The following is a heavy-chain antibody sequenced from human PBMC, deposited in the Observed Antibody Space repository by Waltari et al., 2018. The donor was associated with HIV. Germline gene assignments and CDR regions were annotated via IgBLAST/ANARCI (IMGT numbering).Heavy chain of an antibody. CDR3: ARHMISERGSYDILTGFDY. CDR1: GGSISTSSFY. D-gene: IGHD3-9*01. V-gene: IGHV4-39*01. J-gene: IGHJ4*02. CDR2: FYYTGST. Sequence: QLQLQESGPGLVTPSETLSLTCSVSGGSISTSSFYWAWIRQEPGKGLEWIGSFYYTGSTFYKPSLERRLSVSVDTSKKEVSLRLSSVTAADTAVYYCARHMISERGSYDILTGFDYWGQGTLVTVSS.